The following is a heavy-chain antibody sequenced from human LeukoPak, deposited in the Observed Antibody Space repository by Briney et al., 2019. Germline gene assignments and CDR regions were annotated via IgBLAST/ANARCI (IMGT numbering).Heavy chain of an antibody. J-gene: IGHJ4*02. CDR1: GFTFSSYT. CDR2: IGSNISYI. D-gene: IGHD2-8*01. Sequence: GGSLRLSCAASGFTFSSYTMNWVRQAPGKGLEWVSSIGSNISYIYYADSMKGRFTISRDNPKNSLYLQMNSLSAEDTAVYYCARDNGAKQFDYWGQGTLVTVSS. CDR3: ARDNGAKQFDY. V-gene: IGHV3-21*01.